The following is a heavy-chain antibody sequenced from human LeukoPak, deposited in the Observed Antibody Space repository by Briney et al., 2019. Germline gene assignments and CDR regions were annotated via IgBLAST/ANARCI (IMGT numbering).Heavy chain of an antibody. D-gene: IGHD4-11*01. CDR1: GASISSNY. Sequence: SETLSLTCTVSGASISSNYWSWIRQPPGKGLEWIGYIYGSGSTNYNPPLKSRATISGDTSENQVSLKLSFVTAADTALYFCARTTIVTRSAWFDPWGQGTLVTVSS. V-gene: IGHV4-4*09. CDR2: IYGSGST. CDR3: ARTTIVTRSAWFDP. J-gene: IGHJ5*02.